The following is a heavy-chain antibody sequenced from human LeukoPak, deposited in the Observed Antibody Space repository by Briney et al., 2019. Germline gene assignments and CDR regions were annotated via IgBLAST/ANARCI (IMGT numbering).Heavy chain of an antibody. D-gene: IGHD1-26*01. CDR1: GGSVTGHY. CDR2: IYYVGYT. J-gene: IGHJ4*02. CDR3: ARDHYSGVSGIFDY. Sequence: SETLPLTCTVSGGSVTGHYWSWIRQPPGKGLEWMGYIYYVGYTNYNPSLKSRVTISVDTSRNQFSLKLSSVTAADTAVYYCARDHYSGVSGIFDYWGQGTLVTVSS. V-gene: IGHV4-59*02.